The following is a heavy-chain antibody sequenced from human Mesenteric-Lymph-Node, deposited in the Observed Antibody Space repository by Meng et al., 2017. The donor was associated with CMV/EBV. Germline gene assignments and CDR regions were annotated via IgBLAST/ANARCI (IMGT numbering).Heavy chain of an antibody. J-gene: IGHJ3*02. Sequence: ASVKVSCKTSGYIFNNYGISWVRQAPGQGLEWMGRISVDNGNTKYAQKFQGRVTLTTDTSTSTAYMELRSLRSDDTAVYYCVRVRQWLPHDALDIWGQGTMVTVSS. V-gene: IGHV1-18*01. CDR3: VRVRQWLPHDALDI. CDR2: ISVDNGNT. D-gene: IGHD6-19*01. CDR1: GYIFNNYG.